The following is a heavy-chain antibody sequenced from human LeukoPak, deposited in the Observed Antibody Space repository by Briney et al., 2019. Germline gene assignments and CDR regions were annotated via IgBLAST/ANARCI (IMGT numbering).Heavy chain of an antibody. J-gene: IGHJ5*02. Sequence: PSETLSLTCTVSGYSISSGYYWGWIRQPPGKGLEWIGSIYHSGSTYYNPSLKSRVTISVDTSKNQFSLKLSSVTAADTAVYYCARDGPHYDSSGHYYDNWFDPWGQGTLVTVSS. D-gene: IGHD3-22*01. CDR2: IYHSGST. CDR1: GYSISSGYY. V-gene: IGHV4-38-2*02. CDR3: ARDGPHYDSSGHYYDNWFDP.